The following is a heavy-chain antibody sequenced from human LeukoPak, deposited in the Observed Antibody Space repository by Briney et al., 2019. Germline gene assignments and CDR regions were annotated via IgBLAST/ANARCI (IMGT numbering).Heavy chain of an antibody. V-gene: IGHV3-21*01. J-gene: IGHJ6*03. D-gene: IGHD3-10*01. CDR2: ISSSSSYI. Sequence: GGSLRLSCAASGFTFSSYSMNWVRQAPGKGLEWVSSISSSSSYIYYADSVKGRFTISRDNAKNSLYLQMNSLRAEDTAVYYCARVVLWFGELLFFHYYYYMDVWGKGTTVTVSS. CDR3: ARVVLWFGELLFFHYYYYMDV. CDR1: GFTFSSYS.